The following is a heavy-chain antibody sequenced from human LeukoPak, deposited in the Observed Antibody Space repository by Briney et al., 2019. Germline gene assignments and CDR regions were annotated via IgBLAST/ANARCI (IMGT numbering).Heavy chain of an antibody. CDR1: GFTVSSYY. V-gene: IGHV3-66*01. J-gene: IGHJ6*02. Sequence: GGSLRPSCAASGFTVSSYYMTWVRQAPGKGLEWVSVMYSGGSTYYADSVKGRVAISRDNSQNTVFLQMSSVRVEDTAVYYCARSYSNHLFGMDVWGQGTAVTVSS. D-gene: IGHD4-11*01. CDR2: MYSGGST. CDR3: ARSYSNHLFGMDV.